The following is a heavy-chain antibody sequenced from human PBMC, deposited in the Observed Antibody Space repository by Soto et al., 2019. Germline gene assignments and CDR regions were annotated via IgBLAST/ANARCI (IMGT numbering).Heavy chain of an antibody. J-gene: IGHJ6*02. Sequence: EQSGAEVKRPGSSVKVSCEASGGTFSNYAISWVRQAPGQGLEWMGGILPLSGTGNYPQKFQGRVMITADESSSTIYLELRSLRSEDAAVYYCVRDTWGVTVADTDDYYYGMDVWGQGTTVIVSS. CDR1: GGTFSNYA. CDR3: VRDTWGVTVADTDDYYYGMDV. D-gene: IGHD4-17*01. CDR2: ILPLSGTG. V-gene: IGHV1-69*01.